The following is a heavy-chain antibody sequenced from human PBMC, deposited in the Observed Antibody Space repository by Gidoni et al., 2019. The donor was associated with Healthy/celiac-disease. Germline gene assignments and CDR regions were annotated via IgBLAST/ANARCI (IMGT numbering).Heavy chain of an antibody. V-gene: IGHV3-7*03. CDR2: IKQDGSEK. J-gene: IGHJ6*03. CDR3: ARVTDFWSGYFYYYYYYMDV. D-gene: IGHD3-3*01. CDR1: GFTFSSYW. Sequence: EVQLVESGGGLVQPGGSLRLSCAASGFTFSSYWMSWVRQAPGKGLEWVANIKQDGSEKYYVDSGKGRFTISRDNAKNSLYLQMNSLRAEDTAVYYCARVTDFWSGYFYYYYYYMDVWGKGTTVTVSS.